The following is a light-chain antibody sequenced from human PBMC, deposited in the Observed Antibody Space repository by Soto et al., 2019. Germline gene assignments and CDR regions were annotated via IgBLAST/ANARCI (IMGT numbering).Light chain of an antibody. CDR3: LQHAGYPFT. Sequence: DIQLTQSPSAMSASVGDRVTITCRASQGIGTLLTWFQQKPGRVPKRLIYGTANLQNGVPTRFSGTGYGTGFTLTISSLQPEDFATYYCLQHAGYPFTYGGGTKVEIK. V-gene: IGKV1-17*03. CDR1: QGIGTL. J-gene: IGKJ4*01. CDR2: GTA.